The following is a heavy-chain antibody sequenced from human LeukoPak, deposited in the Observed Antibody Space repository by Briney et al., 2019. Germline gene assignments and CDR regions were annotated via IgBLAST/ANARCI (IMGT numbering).Heavy chain of an antibody. Sequence: SETLSLTCTVSGGSISSSSYYWGWIRQPPGKGLEWIGSIYYSGSTYYNPSLKSRVTISVDTSKNQFSLKLSSVTAADTAVYYCARIHRRADASGHYYEDWHFDLWGRGTLVTVSS. CDR1: GGSISSSSYY. D-gene: IGHD3-22*01. V-gene: IGHV4-39*01. CDR2: IYYSGST. J-gene: IGHJ2*01. CDR3: ARIHRRADASGHYYEDWHFDL.